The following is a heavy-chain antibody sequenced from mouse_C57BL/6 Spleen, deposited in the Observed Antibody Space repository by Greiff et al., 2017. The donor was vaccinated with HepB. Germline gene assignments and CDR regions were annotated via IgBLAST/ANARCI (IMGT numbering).Heavy chain of an antibody. CDR3: IRRGTITRVAFDY. J-gene: IGHJ2*01. CDR2: ISSGGDYI. D-gene: IGHD1-1*01. Sequence: EVMLVEPGEGLVKPGGSLKLSCAASGFTFSSYAMSWVRQTPEKRLEWVAYISSGGDYIYYADTVKGRFNISRDNARNPLYLQMSSLKAEDTAMYYCIRRGTITRVAFDYWVQGTTLTVSS. CDR1: GFTFSSYA. V-gene: IGHV5-9-1*02.